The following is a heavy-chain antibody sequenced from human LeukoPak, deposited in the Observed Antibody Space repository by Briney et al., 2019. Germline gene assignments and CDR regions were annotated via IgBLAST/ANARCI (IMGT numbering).Heavy chain of an antibody. J-gene: IGHJ4*02. D-gene: IGHD3-22*01. V-gene: IGHV4-34*01. CDR2: INHSAST. CDR1: GGSFSGYY. CDR3: ARVPHYYDSSGYYTYYFDY. Sequence: PSETLSLTCAVYGGSFSGYYWSWIRQPPGKGLEWIGEINHSASTNYNPSLKSRVTISVDTSKNQFSLKLSSVTAADTAVYYCARVPHYYDSSGYYTYYFDYWGQGTLVTVSS.